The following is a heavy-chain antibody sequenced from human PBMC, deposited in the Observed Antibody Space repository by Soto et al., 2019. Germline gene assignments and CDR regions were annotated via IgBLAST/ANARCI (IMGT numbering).Heavy chain of an antibody. V-gene: IGHV5-51*01. D-gene: IGHD3-16*01. CDR2: IYPGDSDT. J-gene: IGHJ4*02. CDR1: GYSFSHFW. CDR3: ARHPSSPYTVDLDN. Sequence: GESLKISCKTSGYSFSHFWIGWVRQMPGKGLEWMGIIYPGDSDTRYSPSFQGQVTISADKSITTAYLQWHSLKASDTAMYYCARHPSSPYTVDLDNWGQGTLVTVPQ.